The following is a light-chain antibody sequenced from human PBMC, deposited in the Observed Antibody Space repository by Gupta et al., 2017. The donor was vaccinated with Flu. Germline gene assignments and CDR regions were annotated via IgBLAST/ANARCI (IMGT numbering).Light chain of an antibody. J-gene: IGLJ1*01. V-gene: IGLV2-14*04. CDR2: DAN. CDR3: AALQRGTSHTV. CDR1: SNDVGASKQ. Sequence: SNDVGASKQVSCYQEHPGKGPKLISFDANNRPAAVSSRFSVSRSGNTASLTISGLQAEDEADYYCAALQRGTSHTVFGTGTTVTVL.